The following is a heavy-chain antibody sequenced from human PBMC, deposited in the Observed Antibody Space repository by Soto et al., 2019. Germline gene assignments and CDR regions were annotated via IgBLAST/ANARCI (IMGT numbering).Heavy chain of an antibody. CDR1: GFTFSIYA. CDR3: AKEMGLGEWELLHTFDY. Sequence: QAGGSLRLSCAASGFTFSIYAMSWFRQAPGKGLEWVSAISGSGGSTYYADSVKGRFTISRDNSKNTLYLQMNSLRAEDTAVYYCAKEMGLGEWELLHTFDYWGQGTLVTVSS. V-gene: IGHV3-23*01. J-gene: IGHJ4*02. CDR2: ISGSGGST. D-gene: IGHD1-26*01.